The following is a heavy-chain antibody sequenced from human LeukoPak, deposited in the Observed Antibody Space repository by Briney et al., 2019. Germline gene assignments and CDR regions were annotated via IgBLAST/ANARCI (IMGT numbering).Heavy chain of an antibody. CDR1: GYTFTSYG. CDR2: ISAYNGNT. CDR3: ARDPQTYYYDSSGYYYGLSYFDY. V-gene: IGHV1-18*01. D-gene: IGHD3-22*01. Sequence: ASVKVSCKAFGYTFTSYGTSWVRQAPGQGLEWTGCISAYNGNTNYAQKLQGRGTMTTDTSTSTAYMELRSLRSDDTAVYYCARDPQTYYYDSSGYYYGLSYFDYWGQGTLVTVSS. J-gene: IGHJ4*02.